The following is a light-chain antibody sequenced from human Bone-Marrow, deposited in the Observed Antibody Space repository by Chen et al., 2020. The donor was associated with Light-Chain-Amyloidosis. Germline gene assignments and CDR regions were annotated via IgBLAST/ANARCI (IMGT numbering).Light chain of an antibody. CDR2: EDT. CDR3: CSYAGSNTYV. Sequence: QSALTQPASVSGSPGQSITISCTGTTSDVGTYNLVSWYQQHPGKAPKLIIFEDTQRPSGVSTRFSASKSVNTASLRIFRLHAEDEADYYCCSYAGSNTYVFGGGTKLTVL. J-gene: IGLJ2*01. CDR1: TSDVGTYNL. V-gene: IGLV2-23*01.